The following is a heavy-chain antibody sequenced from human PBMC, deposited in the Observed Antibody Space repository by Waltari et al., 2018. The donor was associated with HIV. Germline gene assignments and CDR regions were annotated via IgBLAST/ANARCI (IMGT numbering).Heavy chain of an antibody. V-gene: IGHV1-69*08. D-gene: IGHD3-10*01. J-gene: IGHJ5*01. CDR2: AIPMFGTA. Sequence: QVQLVQSGAEVKKPGSSVKVSCKASGGAFVRHTINWVRQAPGQGLEWMGRAIPMFGTANYAQKFQGRVTITADKSTSTAYMELNGLRFDDTAVYYCASARETMGVDFDSWGQGTLVTVS. CDR3: ASARETMGVDFDS. CDR1: GGAFVRHT.